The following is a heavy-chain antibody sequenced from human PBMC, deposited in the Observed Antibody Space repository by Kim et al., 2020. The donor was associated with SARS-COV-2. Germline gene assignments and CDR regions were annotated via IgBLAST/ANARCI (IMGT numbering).Heavy chain of an antibody. CDR3: ARYERTSRGSYDFWSGYRTSNGMDV. D-gene: IGHD3-3*01. Sequence: ASVKVSCKASGYTFTSYGISWVRQAPGQGLEWMGWISAYNGNTNYAQKLQGRVTMTTDTSTSTAYMELRSLRSDDTAVYYCARYERTSRGSYDFWSGYRTSNGMDVWGQGTTVTVSS. CDR2: ISAYNGNT. CDR1: GYTFTSYG. V-gene: IGHV1-18*01. J-gene: IGHJ6*02.